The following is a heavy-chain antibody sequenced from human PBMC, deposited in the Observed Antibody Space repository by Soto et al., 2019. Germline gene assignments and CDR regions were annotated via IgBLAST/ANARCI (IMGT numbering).Heavy chain of an antibody. V-gene: IGHV1-8*01. CDR3: ARGYCSGGSCYPGVNYYYYYYMDV. J-gene: IGHJ6*03. Sequence: QVQLVQSGAEVKKPGASVKVSCKASGYTFTSYDINWVRQATGQGLEWMGWMNPNSGNTGYAQKFQGRVIMTRNTSISTGYMEVSSLRSEDTAVYYCARGYCSGGSCYPGVNYYYYYYMDVWGKGTTVTVSS. D-gene: IGHD2-15*01. CDR1: GYTFTSYD. CDR2: MNPNSGNT.